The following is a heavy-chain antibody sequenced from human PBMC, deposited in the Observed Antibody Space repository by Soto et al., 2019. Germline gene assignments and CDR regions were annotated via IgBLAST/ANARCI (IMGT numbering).Heavy chain of an antibody. CDR1: GGSISHGDYY. CDR2: IYYSGST. Sequence: SETLSLTCTVSGGSISHGDYYWSWIRQPPGKGLEWIGYIYYSGSTYYNPSLKSRVTISVDTSKNQFSLNLNSVTAADTAVYYCARDIVVVVPAARHYYGMDVWGQGTTVTVSS. CDR3: ARDIVVVVPAARHYYGMDV. D-gene: IGHD2-15*01. V-gene: IGHV4-30-4*01. J-gene: IGHJ6*02.